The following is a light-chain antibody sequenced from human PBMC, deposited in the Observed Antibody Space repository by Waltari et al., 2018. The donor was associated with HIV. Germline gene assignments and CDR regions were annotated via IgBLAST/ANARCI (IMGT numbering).Light chain of an antibody. CDR1: SSDVGSYNL. CDR2: EGS. J-gene: IGLJ3*02. Sequence: QSALPQPASVSGSPGQSITISCTGTSSDVGSYNLVSWYQQHPGKAPKLMIYEGSKRPSGVSKRFSGSKSGNTASLTISGLQAEDEADYYCCSYAGSSTLVFGGGTKLTVL. CDR3: CSYAGSSTLV. V-gene: IGLV2-23*01.